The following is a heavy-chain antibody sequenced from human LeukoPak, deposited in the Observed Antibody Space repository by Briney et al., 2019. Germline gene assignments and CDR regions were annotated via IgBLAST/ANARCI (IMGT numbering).Heavy chain of an antibody. J-gene: IGHJ5*02. CDR3: ARDRRRSLGYCSGGSCPPNWFDP. CDR2: ISAYNGNT. Sequence: GASVKVSCKASGYTFTSYGISWVRQAPGQGLEWMGWISAYNGNTNYAQKLQGRVTMTTDTSTSTAYMELSSLRSEDTAVYYCARDRRRSLGYCSGGSCPPNWFDPWGQGTLVTVSS. V-gene: IGHV1-18*01. D-gene: IGHD2-15*01. CDR1: GYTFTSYG.